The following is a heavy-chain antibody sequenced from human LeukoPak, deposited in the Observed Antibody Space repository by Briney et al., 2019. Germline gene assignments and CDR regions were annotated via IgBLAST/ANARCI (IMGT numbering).Heavy chain of an antibody. Sequence: ASVKVSCKASGGTYNNDAITWVRQAPGQGLEWVGGILPVFGTSNYAQRFQGRVTITADESTGTTYMELSSLRSEDTAVYYCARDHRGFYYGSGNYYYLDVWGKGTTVTVSS. V-gene: IGHV1-69*13. CDR2: ILPVFGTS. CDR1: GGTYNNDA. CDR3: ARDHRGFYYGSGNYYYLDV. J-gene: IGHJ6*03. D-gene: IGHD3-10*01.